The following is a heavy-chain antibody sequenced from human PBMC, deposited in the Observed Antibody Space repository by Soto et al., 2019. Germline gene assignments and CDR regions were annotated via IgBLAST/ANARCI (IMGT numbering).Heavy chain of an antibody. CDR1: GGSFSGYY. D-gene: IGHD6-13*01. Sequence: PSETLSITCAVYGGSFSGYYWSWIRQPPGKGLERIGEINHSGSTNYNPSLKSRVTISVDTSKNQFSLKLSSVTAADTAVYYCARGWNIIAAAGPFDYWGKGTLVTGSS. CDR3: ARGWNIIAAAGPFDY. CDR2: INHSGST. J-gene: IGHJ4*02. V-gene: IGHV4-34*01.